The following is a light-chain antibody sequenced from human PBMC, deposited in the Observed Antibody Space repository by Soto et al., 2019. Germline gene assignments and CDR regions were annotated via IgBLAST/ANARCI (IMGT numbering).Light chain of an antibody. CDR3: QQYYAFWT. J-gene: IGKJ1*01. CDR2: EAS. CDR1: RSVDTW. V-gene: IGKV1-5*02. Sequence: DIQMTQSPSTLTASLRDRVTIICRASRSVDTWLAWYQQQSGKAPKLLIYEASHLQSGVPSRFGGSGSGTEFTLTINNLHPEDVATYFCQQYYAFWTLGQGTSVEV.